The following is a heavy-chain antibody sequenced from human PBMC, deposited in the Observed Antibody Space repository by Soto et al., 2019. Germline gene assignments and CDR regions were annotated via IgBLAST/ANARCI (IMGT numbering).Heavy chain of an antibody. CDR2: ISAYNGNT. V-gene: IGHV1-18*01. J-gene: IGHJ5*02. Sequence: ASVKVSCKASGYTFTSYGISWVRQAPGQGLEWMGWISAYNGNTNYAQKLQGRVTMTTDTSTSTAYMELRSLRSDDTAVYYCARTRMLWFGEFAYNWFDPWGQGTLVTVSS. CDR1: GYTFTSYG. CDR3: ARTRMLWFGEFAYNWFDP. D-gene: IGHD3-10*01.